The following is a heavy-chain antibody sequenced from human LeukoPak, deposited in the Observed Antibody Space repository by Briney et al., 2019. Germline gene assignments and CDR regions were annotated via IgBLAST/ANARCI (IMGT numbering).Heavy chain of an antibody. J-gene: IGHJ4*02. CDR2: ISSGSNYI. CDR1: GFTFSSYS. Sequence: GGSLRLSCAASGFTFSSYSINWVRQAPGKGLEWVSSISSGSNYIYDADSVKGRFTISRDNAKNSLYLQMNSLRAEDTAVYYCARETRVRWTDYWGQGILVTVSS. D-gene: IGHD5-24*01. V-gene: IGHV3-21*01. CDR3: ARETRVRWTDY.